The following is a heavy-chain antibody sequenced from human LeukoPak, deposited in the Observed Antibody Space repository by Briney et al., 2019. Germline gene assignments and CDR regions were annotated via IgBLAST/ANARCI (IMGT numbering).Heavy chain of an antibody. CDR2: IYYSGST. CDR3: ARGTMMVGP. J-gene: IGHJ5*02. D-gene: IGHD3-22*01. CDR1: GGSVSSGSYY. Sequence: SETLSLTCTVSGGSVSSGSYYWSWIRQPPGKGLKWIGYIYYSGSTNYNPSLKSRVTISVDTSKNQFSLKLSSVTAADTAVYYCARGTMMVGPWGQGTLVTVSS. V-gene: IGHV4-61*01.